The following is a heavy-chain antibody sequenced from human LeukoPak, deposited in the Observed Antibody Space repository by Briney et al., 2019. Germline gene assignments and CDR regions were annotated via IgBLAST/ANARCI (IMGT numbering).Heavy chain of an antibody. Sequence: SETLSLTCTVSGGSISSGGYYWSWIRPHPGKGLEWIGYIYYSGSTYYNPSLKSRVTISVDTSKNQFSLKLSSVTAADTAVYYCARAPYYDFWSGYGIWFDPWGQGTLVTVSS. CDR3: ARAPYYDFWSGYGIWFDP. J-gene: IGHJ5*02. D-gene: IGHD3-3*01. V-gene: IGHV4-31*03. CDR2: IYYSGST. CDR1: GGSISSGGYY.